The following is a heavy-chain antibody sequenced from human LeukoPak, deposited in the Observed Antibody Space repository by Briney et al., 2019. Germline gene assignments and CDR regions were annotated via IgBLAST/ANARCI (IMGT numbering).Heavy chain of an antibody. J-gene: IGHJ4*02. CDR1: GYTFTAFY. D-gene: IGHD3-9*01. V-gene: IGHV1-2*02. Sequence: ASLKASCKASGYTFTAFYIHSVRQAPGQGGEWMGWINPNSGGTNYAQKFQGRVTLTRDTSISTVYMELTGLTSDDTAVYYCARGYCDTNDCPPGAYWGQGALVAVSS. CDR3: ARGYCDTNDCPPGAY. CDR2: INPNSGGT.